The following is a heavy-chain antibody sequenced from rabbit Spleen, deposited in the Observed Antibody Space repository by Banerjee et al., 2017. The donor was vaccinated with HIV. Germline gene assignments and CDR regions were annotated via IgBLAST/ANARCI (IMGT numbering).Heavy chain of an antibody. Sequence: QEQLKESGGGLVTPGGTLTLTCTASGSDISGYRIGWVRQAPGKGLEWIACVDVTKSGGTYYASWARVRFTISKTSSTTVTLQMTSLTAADTATYLCARASVGFNGYNHAYYYGMDLWGQGTLVTVS. CDR3: ARASVGFNGYNHAYYYGMDL. CDR1: GSDISGYR. CDR2: VDVTKSGGT. D-gene: IGHD6-1*01. J-gene: IGHJ6*01. V-gene: IGHV1S45*01.